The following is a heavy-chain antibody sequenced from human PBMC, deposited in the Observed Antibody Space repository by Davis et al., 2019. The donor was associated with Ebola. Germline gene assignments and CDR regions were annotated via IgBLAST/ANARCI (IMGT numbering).Heavy chain of an antibody. D-gene: IGHD1-26*01. V-gene: IGHV4-59*08. CDR2: AHDSGNT. CDR3: ARPVGVYYHYFDY. J-gene: IGHJ4*02. Sequence: GSLRLSCTVSGGSVSSYYWTWIRQPPGKGLEWIGYAHDSGNTNYNPSLKSRVTISIDTPKNQFSLKLSSATAADTAVYYCARPVGVYYHYFDYWGQGTLVTVSS. CDR1: GGSVSSYY.